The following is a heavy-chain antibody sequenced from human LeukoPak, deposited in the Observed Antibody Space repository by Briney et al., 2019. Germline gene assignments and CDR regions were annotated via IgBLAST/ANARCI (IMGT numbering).Heavy chain of an antibody. CDR1: GFTFSNYW. D-gene: IGHD4-11*01. Sequence: GESLRLSCAASGFTFSNYWMHWVRQAPGKGLEWVLRLRTDGQKTSYADSVKGRFTISRDNAKNTLYLQMNSLRVEDTAVYYCARDHPGSNSLDYWGQGTLVTVSS. V-gene: IGHV3-74*01. CDR3: ARDHPGSNSLDY. J-gene: IGHJ4*02. CDR2: LRTDGQKT.